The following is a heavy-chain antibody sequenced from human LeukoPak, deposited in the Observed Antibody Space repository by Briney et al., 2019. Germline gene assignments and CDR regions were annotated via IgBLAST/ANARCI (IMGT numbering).Heavy chain of an antibody. CDR1: GASVSSSY. CDR3: ARAYGIAAVFDY. J-gene: IGHJ4*02. CDR2: IHYSGST. D-gene: IGHD6-13*01. Sequence: SETLSLTCTVSGASVSSSYWSWIRQPPGKGLEWIGYIHYSGSTNYNPSLKSRVTMSVDTSKNQFSLNLNSVTAADTAMYYCARAYGIAAVFDYWGQGTLVTVSS. V-gene: IGHV4-59*02.